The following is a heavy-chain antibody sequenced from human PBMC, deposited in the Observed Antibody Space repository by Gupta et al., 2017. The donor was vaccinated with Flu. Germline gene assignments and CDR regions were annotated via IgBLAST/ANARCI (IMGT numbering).Heavy chain of an antibody. CDR1: GFTFNCYS. CDR2: ISSSSRTI. J-gene: IGHJ5*02. Sequence: EVQVVESGGGLVQPGGSLRLSCVASGFTFNCYSMTWVRQVPGKGLECVSYISSSSRTIYYADSVKGRFTISRDNGKNSVYLQMNSLRVEDTAVYYCATYYDSSGYQTWGQGTLVTVSS. D-gene: IGHD3-22*01. CDR3: ATYYDSSGYQT. V-gene: IGHV3-48*01.